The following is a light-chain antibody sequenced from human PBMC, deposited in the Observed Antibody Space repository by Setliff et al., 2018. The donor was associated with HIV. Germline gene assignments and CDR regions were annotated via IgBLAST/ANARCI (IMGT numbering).Light chain of an antibody. CDR3: SSYTSSNTYV. CDR1: SSDVGDYNY. Sequence: QSALAQPASVSGSPGQSITISCTGTSSDVGDYNYVSWYQQHPGKAPKLMIYDVSNRPSGVSNRFSDSKSGNTASLTISGLQAEDEAYYYCSSYTSSNTYVFGTGTKVT. V-gene: IGLV2-14*03. J-gene: IGLJ1*01. CDR2: DVS.